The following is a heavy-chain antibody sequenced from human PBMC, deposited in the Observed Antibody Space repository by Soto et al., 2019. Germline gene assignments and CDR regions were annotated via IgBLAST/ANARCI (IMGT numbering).Heavy chain of an antibody. CDR3: SRDRWLRPSWYFDL. J-gene: IGHJ2*01. CDR1: GGTFSSYA. D-gene: IGHD5-12*01. Sequence: QVQLVQSGAEVKNPGSSVKVSCKASGGTFSSYAISWVRQAPGQGLEWIGGIIPIFGTANYAQKFQGRVTITAEASTSTGYMELSILRSEDTAVYYGSRDRWLRPSWYFDLWGRGTLVTVSS. V-gene: IGHV1-69*01. CDR2: IIPIFGTA.